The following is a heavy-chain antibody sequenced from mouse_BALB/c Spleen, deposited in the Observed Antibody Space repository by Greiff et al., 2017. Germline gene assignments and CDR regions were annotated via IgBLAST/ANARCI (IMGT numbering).Heavy chain of an antibody. D-gene: IGHD3-1*01. CDR2: ISYSGST. CDR3: AVSGSYAMDY. CDR1: GYSITSDYA. V-gene: IGHV3-2*02. Sequence: DVKLQESGPGLVKPSQSLSLTCTVTGYSITSDYAWNWIRQFPGNKLEWMGYISYSGSTSYNPSLKSRISITRDTSKNQFFLQLNSVTTEDTATYYCAVSGSYAMDYWGQGTSVTVSS. J-gene: IGHJ4*01.